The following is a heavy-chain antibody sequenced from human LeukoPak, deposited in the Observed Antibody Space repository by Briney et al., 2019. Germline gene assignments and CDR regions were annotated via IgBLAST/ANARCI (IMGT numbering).Heavy chain of an antibody. J-gene: IGHJ4*02. CDR1: GFTFSSYG. CDR2: ISYDGSNK. CDR3: AKDDQGLWFGELLGDELGY. D-gene: IGHD3-10*01. Sequence: PGRSLRLSCAASGFTFSSYGMHWVRQAPGKGLEWVAVISYDGSNKYYADSVKGRFTISRDNSKNTLYLQMNSLRAEDTAVYYCAKDDQGLWFGELLGDELGYWGQGTLVTVSS. V-gene: IGHV3-30*18.